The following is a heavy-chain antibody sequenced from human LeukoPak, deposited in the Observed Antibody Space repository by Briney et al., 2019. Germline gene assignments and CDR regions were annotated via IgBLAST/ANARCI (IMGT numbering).Heavy chain of an antibody. CDR1: GFTFSSYG. D-gene: IGHD3-22*01. CDR3: AKGPDSSGYYYYVDY. V-gene: IGHV3-30*18. J-gene: IGHJ4*02. CDR2: ISYDGSDK. Sequence: GGSLRLSCAASGFTFSSYGMHWVRQAPGKGLEWGAVISYDGSDKYYADSVKGRFTISRDNSKSTLFLQMNSLRAEDTAVYYCAKGPDSSGYYYYVDYWGRGTLVTVSS.